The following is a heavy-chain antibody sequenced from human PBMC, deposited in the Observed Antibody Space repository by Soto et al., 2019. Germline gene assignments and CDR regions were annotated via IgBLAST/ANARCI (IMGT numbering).Heavy chain of an antibody. J-gene: IGHJ5*02. CDR2: ISGSGFKK. CDR1: GYIFENFD. CDR3: AKNQGVELVPLATVDWFDP. Sequence: QPVGSLRLSCAASGYIFENFDMSWVRQAPGKGLEWISSISGSGFKKYYADSVKCRFTISRDNSKSTVYLELNNLSAEDTAVYHCAKNQGVELVPLATVDWFDPWGQGSVVTVS. D-gene: IGHD1-26*01. V-gene: IGHV3-23*01.